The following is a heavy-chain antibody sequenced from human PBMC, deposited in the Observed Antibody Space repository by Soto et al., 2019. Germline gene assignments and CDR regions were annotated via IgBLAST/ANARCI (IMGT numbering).Heavy chain of an antibody. V-gene: IGHV1-18*01. CDR1: GYTFTSSG. CDR3: AREGQAPYYYYGMDV. J-gene: IGHJ6*02. Sequence: ASVKVSCKASGYTFTSSGFSWVRQAPGQGLEWMGWISGYNGNTKYAEKFQGRVTMTTDTSTSTAHMELRSLRSDDTAVYYCAREGQAPYYYYGMDVWGQGTAVTVSS. CDR2: ISGYNGNT.